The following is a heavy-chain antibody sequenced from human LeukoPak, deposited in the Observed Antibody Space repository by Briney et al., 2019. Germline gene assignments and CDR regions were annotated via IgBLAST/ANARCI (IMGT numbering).Heavy chain of an antibody. Sequence: GASVKVSCKASGYTFTGYYVHWVRQAPGQGLEWMGWINPNSGGTNYAQKFQGRVTMTRDTSISTAYMELSRLRSDDTAVYYCARGYSSSSPAFDIWGQGTMVTVSS. D-gene: IGHD6-6*01. CDR3: ARGYSSSSPAFDI. J-gene: IGHJ3*02. CDR1: GYTFTGYY. CDR2: INPNSGGT. V-gene: IGHV1-2*02.